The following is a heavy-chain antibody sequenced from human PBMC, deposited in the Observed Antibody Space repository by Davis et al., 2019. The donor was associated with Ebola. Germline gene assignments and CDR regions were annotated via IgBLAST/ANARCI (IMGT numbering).Heavy chain of an antibody. J-gene: IGHJ4*02. CDR1: GGSLSGHY. CDR2: INHSGST. D-gene: IGHD3-10*01. CDR3: ARALWYYSGDYFDY. V-gene: IGHV4-34*01. Sequence: SETLSLTCDVSGGSLSGHYWSWIRQPPGKGLEWIGEINHSGSTDYNPSLQSRVTISVDTSKNAFSLKMTSVTAADTAVYYCARALWYYSGDYFDYWGQGTLVTVSS.